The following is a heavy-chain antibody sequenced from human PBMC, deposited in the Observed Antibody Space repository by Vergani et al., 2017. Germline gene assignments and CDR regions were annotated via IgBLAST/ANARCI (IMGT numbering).Heavy chain of an antibody. D-gene: IGHD6-19*01. Sequence: EVQLLESGGGLVQPGGSLRLSCAASGFTVSSNYMRWVRQAPGKGLEWVSVISGSGGSTYYADSVKGRFTISRDNSKNTLYLQMNSLRAEDTAVYYCARENSSGCFQHWGQGTLVTVSS. CDR2: ISGSGGST. V-gene: IGHV3-23*01. J-gene: IGHJ1*01. CDR3: ARENSSGCFQH. CDR1: GFTVSSNY.